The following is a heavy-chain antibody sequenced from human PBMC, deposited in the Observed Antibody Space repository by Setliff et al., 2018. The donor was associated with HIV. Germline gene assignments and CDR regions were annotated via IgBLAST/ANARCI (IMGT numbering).Heavy chain of an antibody. CDR2: IHYDGRKN. V-gene: IGHV3-30*02. CDR1: GLTFSSHG. D-gene: IGHD3-16*01. Sequence: PGGSLRLSCAASGLTFSSHGMHWVRQAPCKGLEWVAFIHYDGRKNNSADSVKCRFTISRNNSRNTVFLQMNNLRTEDTAVYYGAKDQGRVNDHWGLGTLVTVS. CDR3: AKDQGRVNDH. J-gene: IGHJ4*02.